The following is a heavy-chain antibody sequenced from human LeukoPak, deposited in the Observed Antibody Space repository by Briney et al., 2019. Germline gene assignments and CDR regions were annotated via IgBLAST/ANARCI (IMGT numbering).Heavy chain of an antibody. CDR1: GFTFSSYS. CDR3: ARDSDPPYGRWFGELHFDY. J-gene: IGHJ4*02. V-gene: IGHV3-21*01. Sequence: GGSLRLSCAASGFTFSSYSMNWVRQAPGKGLEWVSSISSSSSYIYYADSVKGRFTISRDNAKNSLYLQMNSLRAEDTAVYYCARDSDPPYGRWFGELHFDYWGQGTLVTVSS. D-gene: IGHD3-10*01. CDR2: ISSSSSYI.